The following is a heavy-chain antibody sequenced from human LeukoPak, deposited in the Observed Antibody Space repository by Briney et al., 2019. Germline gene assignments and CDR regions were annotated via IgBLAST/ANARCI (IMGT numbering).Heavy chain of an antibody. Sequence: GGSLRLSCAASGLTFSSDVMTWVRQAPGKGLEWVANIKEDGGEINYLDTVKGRFTISRDNAKNSLYLEMNGLRADDTAVYYCARERIHCGGGDCKSYFDYWGQGTLVTVSS. D-gene: IGHD2-21*02. CDR1: GLTFSSDV. CDR2: IKEDGGEI. J-gene: IGHJ4*02. CDR3: ARERIHCGGGDCKSYFDY. V-gene: IGHV3-7*01.